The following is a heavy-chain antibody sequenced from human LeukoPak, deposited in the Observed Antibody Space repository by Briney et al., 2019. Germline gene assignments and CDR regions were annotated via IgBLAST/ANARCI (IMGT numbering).Heavy chain of an antibody. CDR1: GFTFSSCS. Sequence: GGSLRLSCAASGFTFSSCSMNWVRQAPGKGLGWVSSISSSSSYIYYADSVKGRFIISRDNTKNSLYLQMNSLRAEDTAVYYCVRASQWRLFDIWGQGTMVTVSS. CDR3: VRASQWRLFDI. D-gene: IGHD6-19*01. CDR2: ISSSSSYI. J-gene: IGHJ3*02. V-gene: IGHV3-21*01.